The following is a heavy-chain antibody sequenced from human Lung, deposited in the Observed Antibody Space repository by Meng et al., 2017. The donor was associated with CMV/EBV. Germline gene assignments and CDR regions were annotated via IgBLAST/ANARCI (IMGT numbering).Heavy chain of an antibody. J-gene: IGHJ4*02. CDR3: AKSPVGRTLHYFDY. D-gene: IGHD1-26*01. Sequence: ASGFIFSTYAMIWVRQSPGKGLEWVSAIPTSGGRTYYADSVKGRFTIFRDNSKNTLYLEMNSLRAEDTAVYYCAKSPVGRTLHYFDYWGQGTLVTVSS. CDR1: GFIFSTYA. V-gene: IGHV3-23*01. CDR2: IPTSGGRT.